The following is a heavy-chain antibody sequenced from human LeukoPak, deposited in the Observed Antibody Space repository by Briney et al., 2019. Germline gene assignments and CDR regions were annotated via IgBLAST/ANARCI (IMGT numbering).Heavy chain of an antibody. CDR2: ISYDGSNK. CDR3: ARDLMIGGSWTGYFDY. J-gene: IGHJ4*02. CDR1: GFRFGGYS. V-gene: IGHV3-30*03. D-gene: IGHD2-15*01. Sequence: GGSLRLSCTASGFRFGGYSIHWVRQAPGKGLEWVAVISYDGSNKYYADSVKGRFTISRDNSKNTLYLQMNSLRAEDTAVYYCARDLMIGGSWTGYFDYWGQGTLVTVSS.